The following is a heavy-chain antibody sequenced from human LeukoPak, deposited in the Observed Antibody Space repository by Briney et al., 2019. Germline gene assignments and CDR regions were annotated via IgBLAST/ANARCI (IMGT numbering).Heavy chain of an antibody. D-gene: IGHD6-13*01. Sequence: SETLSLTCAVYGGSFSGYYWSWIRQPPGKGLEWIGEINHSGSTNYNPSLKSRVTISVDTSKNQFSLKLSSVTAADTAVYYCASNGAAAGRDDYWGQGTLVTVSS. CDR1: GGSFSGYY. CDR2: INHSGST. V-gene: IGHV4-34*01. CDR3: ASNGAAAGRDDY. J-gene: IGHJ4*02.